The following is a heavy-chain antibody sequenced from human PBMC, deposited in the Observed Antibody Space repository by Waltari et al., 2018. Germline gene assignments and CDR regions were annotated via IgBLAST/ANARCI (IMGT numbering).Heavy chain of an antibody. CDR2: SSGCGGST. CDR3: ATREGRDGYNY. D-gene: IGHD5-12*01. J-gene: IGHJ4*02. Sequence: EVQLLESGGGLVQPGGSLRLSCAASGLTFCAYALSWVRQAPGKGLEWVSGSSGCGGSTYYADSVKGRFTISRDSSKNTLYVQMNSLRAEDTAVYYCATREGRDGYNYWGQGTLVTVSS. V-gene: IGHV3-23*01. CDR1: GLTFCAYA.